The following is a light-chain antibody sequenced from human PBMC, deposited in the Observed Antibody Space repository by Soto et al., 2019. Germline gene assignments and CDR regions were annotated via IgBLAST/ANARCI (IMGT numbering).Light chain of an antibody. CDR1: SSDIGGYNY. V-gene: IGLV2-14*01. CDR2: EVS. CDR3: SSYTSTSTPFV. Sequence: QSALTQPASVSGSLGQSITISCTGTSSDIGGYNYVSWYQHHPGKAPKLMIYEVSNRPSGDSNRFSGSKSGNTASLTISGLQAEDEADYYCSSYTSTSTPFVFGTGTKLTVL. J-gene: IGLJ1*01.